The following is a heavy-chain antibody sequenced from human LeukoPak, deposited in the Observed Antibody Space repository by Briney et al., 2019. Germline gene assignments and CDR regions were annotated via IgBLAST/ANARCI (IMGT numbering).Heavy chain of an antibody. D-gene: IGHD6-13*01. CDR3: ARLGMIQAYSTEDY. J-gene: IGHJ4*02. V-gene: IGHV3-53*01. CDR1: GFTFSSYG. CDR2: IYSGGST. Sequence: GSLRLSGAASGFTFSSYGMHWVRQAPGKGLEWVSVIYSGGSTYYADPVKGRFTISRDNSKNTLYLQMNSLRAEDTAVYYCARLGMIQAYSTEDYWGQGTLVTVSS.